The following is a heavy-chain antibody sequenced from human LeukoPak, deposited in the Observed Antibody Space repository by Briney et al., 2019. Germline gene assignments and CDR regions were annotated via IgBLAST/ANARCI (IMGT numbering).Heavy chain of an antibody. Sequence: ASVKVSCKVSGYTLTELSMHWVRQAPGKGLEWMGGFDPEDGETIYAQKFQGRVTMTEDTSTDTAYMELSSLRSEDTAVYYCATNAVLWFGELNHPFDYWGQGTLVTVSS. D-gene: IGHD3-10*01. CDR2: FDPEDGET. V-gene: IGHV1-24*01. CDR3: ATNAVLWFGELNHPFDY. J-gene: IGHJ4*02. CDR1: GYTLTELS.